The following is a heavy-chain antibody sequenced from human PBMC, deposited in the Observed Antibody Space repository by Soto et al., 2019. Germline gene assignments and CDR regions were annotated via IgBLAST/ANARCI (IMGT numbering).Heavy chain of an antibody. CDR3: AKGPNYYDSSGYYVY. Sequence: PGGSLRLSCSASGCTFSSYAMNWVRQAPGKGLEWVSAISGSGGSTYYADSVKGRFTISRDNSKNTLYLQMNSLRAEDTAVYYCAKGPNYYDSSGYYVYWGQGTLVTVSS. J-gene: IGHJ4*02. CDR2: ISGSGGST. CDR1: GCTFSSYA. V-gene: IGHV3-23*01. D-gene: IGHD3-22*01.